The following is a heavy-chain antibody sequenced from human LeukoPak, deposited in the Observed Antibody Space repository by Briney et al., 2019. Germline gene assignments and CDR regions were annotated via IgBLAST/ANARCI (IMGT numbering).Heavy chain of an antibody. J-gene: IGHJ4*02. CDR1: GFTFSSYA. V-gene: IGHV3-7*01. Sequence: GGSLRLSCAASGFTFSSYAMSWVRQAPGKGLEWVANIKQDGSEKYYVDSVKGRFTISRDNAKNSLYLQMNSLRAEDTAVYYCAREDCSSTSCYYLDYWGQGTLVTVSS. D-gene: IGHD2-2*01. CDR2: IKQDGSEK. CDR3: AREDCSSTSCYYLDY.